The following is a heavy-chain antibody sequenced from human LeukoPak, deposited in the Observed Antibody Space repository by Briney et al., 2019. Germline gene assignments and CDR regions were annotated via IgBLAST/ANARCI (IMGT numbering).Heavy chain of an antibody. V-gene: IGHV4-34*01. Sequence: KSSETLSLTCAVYGGSFSGYYWSWIRQPPGKGLEWIGEINHSGSTNYNPSLKSRVTISVDTSKNQFSLKLSSVTAADTAVYYCARIGLSGYYSFDYWGQGTLVTVSS. J-gene: IGHJ4*02. CDR3: ARIGLSGYYSFDY. CDR1: GGSFSGYY. D-gene: IGHD3-22*01. CDR2: INHSGST.